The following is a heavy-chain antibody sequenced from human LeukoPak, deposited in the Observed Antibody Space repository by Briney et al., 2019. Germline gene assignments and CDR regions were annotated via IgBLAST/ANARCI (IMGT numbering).Heavy chain of an antibody. D-gene: IGHD6-19*01. CDR1: GGSISSYY. J-gene: IGHJ3*02. CDR2: IYYSGST. CDR3: VRDHSSGWYRGAFDI. Sequence: SETLSLTCTVSGGSISSYYWSWIRQPPGKGLEWIGYIYYSGSTNYNPSLKSRVTISVDTSKNQFSLKLSSVTAADTAMYYCVRDHSSGWYRGAFDIWGQGTRLTVSS. V-gene: IGHV4-59*01.